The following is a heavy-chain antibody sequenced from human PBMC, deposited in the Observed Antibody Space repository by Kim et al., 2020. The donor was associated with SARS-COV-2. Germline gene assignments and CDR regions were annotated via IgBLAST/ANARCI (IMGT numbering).Heavy chain of an antibody. CDR3: AKDFTGYTSGSYLDY. D-gene: IGHD3-10*01. J-gene: IGHJ4*02. CDR2: ISWNGRSV. Sequence: GGSLRLSCVASGFRFDDYAMHWVRQAPGRGLEWVSAISWNGRSVRYADSVKGRFIVSRDSATNSVYLQMNSLRIEDTALYFCAKDFTGYTSGSYLDYWGPGTLVTVSS. V-gene: IGHV3-9*01. CDR1: GFRFDDYA.